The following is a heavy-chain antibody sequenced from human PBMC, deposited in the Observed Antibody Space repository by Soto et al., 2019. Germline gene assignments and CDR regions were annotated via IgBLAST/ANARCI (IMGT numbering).Heavy chain of an antibody. CDR1: GFTFSSYA. J-gene: IGHJ4*02. Sequence: EVQLLESGGGLVQPGGSLRLSCAASGFTFSSYAMSWVRQAPGKGLEWVSAISGSGGSTYYADSVKGRFTISRDNSKNTLYLQMNILRAEDTAVYYCAKAPAARITIFGVVYYYDYWGQGTLVTVSS. V-gene: IGHV3-23*01. CDR2: ISGSGGST. CDR3: AKAPAARITIFGVVYYYDY. D-gene: IGHD3-3*01.